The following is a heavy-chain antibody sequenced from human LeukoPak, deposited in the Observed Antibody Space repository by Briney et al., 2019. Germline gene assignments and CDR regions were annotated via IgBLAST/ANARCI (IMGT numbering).Heavy chain of an antibody. V-gene: IGHV1-18*01. CDR3: ARAIAVAGTLVRYYYYMDV. J-gene: IGHJ6*03. Sequence: ASVKVSCKASGYTFTSYGISWVRQAPGQGLEWMGWISAYNGNTNYAQKRQGRVTMTTDTSTSTAYMELRSLRSDDTAVYYCARAIAVAGTLVRYYYYMDVWGKGTTVTVSS. D-gene: IGHD6-19*01. CDR1: GYTFTSYG. CDR2: ISAYNGNT.